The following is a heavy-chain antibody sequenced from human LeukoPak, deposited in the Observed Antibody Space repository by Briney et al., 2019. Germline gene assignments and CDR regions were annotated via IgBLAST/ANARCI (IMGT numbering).Heavy chain of an antibody. Sequence: SETLSLTCTVSGGSISSYYWSWIRQPPGKGLEWIGYIYYSGSTNYNPSLRSRVTISVDTSKNQFSLKLSSVTAADTAVYYCARQGYYDSSGYYFLFDPWGQGTLVTVSS. CDR3: ARQGYYDSSGYYFLFDP. CDR2: IYYSGST. D-gene: IGHD3-22*01. V-gene: IGHV4-59*08. CDR1: GGSISSYY. J-gene: IGHJ5*02.